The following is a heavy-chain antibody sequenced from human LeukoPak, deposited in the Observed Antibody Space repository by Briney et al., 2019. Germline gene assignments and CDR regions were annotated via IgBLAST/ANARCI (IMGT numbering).Heavy chain of an antibody. D-gene: IGHD4-17*01. CDR3: ARVVDHDYGDYYLDY. CDR1: GFTVSNYE. CDR2: ISSSGSTI. J-gene: IGHJ4*02. V-gene: IGHV3-48*03. Sequence: GGSLRLSCAASGFTVSNYEMNWVRQAPGKGLEWVSYISSSGSTIYYADSVKGRFTISRDNAKTSLYLQMNSLRAEDTAVYYCARVVDHDYGDYYLDYWGQGTLVTVSS.